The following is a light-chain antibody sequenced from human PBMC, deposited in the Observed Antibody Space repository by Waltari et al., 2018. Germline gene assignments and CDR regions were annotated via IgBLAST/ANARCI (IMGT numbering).Light chain of an antibody. V-gene: IGKV2-28*01. CDR1: QSLLHSSNGYHY. CDR3: ASWDESHYV. Sequence: DIVMTQSPLSLSVSPGEPASISCRSRQSLLHSSNGYHYFSWFFQKHGQFPQLLIYLGSFRASGVPARFSASKYGTSASLVISALRSEDEGIYYCASWDESHYVFGPGT. J-gene: IGKJ3*01. CDR2: LGS.